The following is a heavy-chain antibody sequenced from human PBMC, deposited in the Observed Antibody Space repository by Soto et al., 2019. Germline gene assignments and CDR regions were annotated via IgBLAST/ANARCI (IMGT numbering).Heavy chain of an antibody. CDR1: GYTFTSYG. Sequence: ASVKVSCKASGYTFTSYGISWVRQAPGQGLEWMGWISAYNGNTNYAQKLQGRVTMTTDTSTSTAYMELRSLRSDDTAVYYCAREKEDVVATIIDYWGQGTLVTVSS. D-gene: IGHD5-12*01. CDR2: ISAYNGNT. J-gene: IGHJ4*02. CDR3: AREKEDVVATIIDY. V-gene: IGHV1-18*01.